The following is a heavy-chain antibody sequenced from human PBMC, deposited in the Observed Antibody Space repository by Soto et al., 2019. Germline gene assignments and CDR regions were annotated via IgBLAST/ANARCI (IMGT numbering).Heavy chain of an antibody. D-gene: IGHD6-13*01. CDR3: ARGVIAAAGYYYGMDV. CDR2: IIPIFGTA. CDR1: GGTFSSYA. J-gene: IGHJ6*02. Sequence: QVQLVQSGAEVKKPGSSVKVSCKASGGTFSSYAISWVRQAPGQGLEWMGGIIPIFGTANYAQKFQGRVTITXXEXTXXADMELSSLRSEDTAVYYCARGVIAAAGYYYGMDVWGQGTTVTVSS. V-gene: IGHV1-69*05.